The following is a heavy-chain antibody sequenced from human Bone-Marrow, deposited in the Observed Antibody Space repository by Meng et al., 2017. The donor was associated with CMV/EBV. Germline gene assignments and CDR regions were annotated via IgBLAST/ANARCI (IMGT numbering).Heavy chain of an antibody. CDR1: GFTFSSYW. CDR2: IKQDGSEK. D-gene: IGHD1-1*01. Sequence: ETLSLTCAASGFTFSSYWMSWVRQAPGKGLEWVANIKQDGSEKYYVDSVKGRFTISRDNAKNSLYLQMNSLRAEDTAVYYCARRLGSFHAWNWNGIGHAFDIWGQGTMVTVSS. CDR3: ARRLGSFHAWNWNGIGHAFDI. V-gene: IGHV3-7*03. J-gene: IGHJ3*02.